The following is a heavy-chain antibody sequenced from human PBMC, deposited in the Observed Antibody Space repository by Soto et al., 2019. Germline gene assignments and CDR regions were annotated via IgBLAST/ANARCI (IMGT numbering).Heavy chain of an antibody. D-gene: IGHD6-13*01. Sequence: EVQLLESGGGLVQPGGSLRLSCADSGFTFSSYAMTWVRQAPGKGLEWVSAISGSGGSTYYADSVKGRFTMSRDNSKNTLYLQMNSLRAEDTAVYYCAKDQSSSWLDYWGQGTLVTVSS. J-gene: IGHJ4*02. CDR2: ISGSGGST. CDR3: AKDQSSSWLDY. V-gene: IGHV3-23*01. CDR1: GFTFSSYA.